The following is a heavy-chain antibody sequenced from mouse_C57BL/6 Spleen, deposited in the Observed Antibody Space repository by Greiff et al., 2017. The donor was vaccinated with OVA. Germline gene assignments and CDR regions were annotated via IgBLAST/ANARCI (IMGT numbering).Heavy chain of an antibody. CDR2: IHPNSGST. CDR3: ARSTGYSNYFDY. V-gene: IGHV1-64*01. J-gene: IGHJ2*01. D-gene: IGHD2-5*01. CDR1: GYTFTSYW. Sequence: VQLQQPGAELVKPGASVKLSCKASGYTFTSYWMHWVKQRPGQGLEWIGMIHPNSGSTNYNEKFKSKATLTVDKSSSTAYMQISSLTSEDSAVYYCARSTGYSNYFDYGGQGTTLTVSS.